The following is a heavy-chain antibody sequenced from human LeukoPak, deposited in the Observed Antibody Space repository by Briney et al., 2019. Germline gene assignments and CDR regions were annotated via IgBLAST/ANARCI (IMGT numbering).Heavy chain of an antibody. CDR3: GRAL. V-gene: IGHV3-21*01. J-gene: IGHJ4*02. Sequence: GRSLRPSCSPYGFTFTDFDMSWVRQAPGKGLEWVSSTNGLTSYSYYGESVKGRFSISRDNAKNSLYLQMNSLGAEDTATYYCGRALWGQGILVPDSS. CDR2: TNGLTSYS. CDR1: GFTFTDFD.